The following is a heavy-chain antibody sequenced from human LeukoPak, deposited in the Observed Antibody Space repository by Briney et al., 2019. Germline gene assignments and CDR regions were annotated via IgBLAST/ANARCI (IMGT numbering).Heavy chain of an antibody. Sequence: SETLSLTCTVSGGSIRGYYWSWIRQSPGKGLEWIGYIHNSGRTNYNPSLKSRVTGFVDTSKNQVSLRLSSVTAADTAVYYCARHGTISSESYFDYWGQGALVTVSS. CDR1: GGSIRGYY. CDR3: ARHGTISSESYFDY. D-gene: IGHD1-14*01. V-gene: IGHV4-59*08. J-gene: IGHJ4*02. CDR2: IHNSGRT.